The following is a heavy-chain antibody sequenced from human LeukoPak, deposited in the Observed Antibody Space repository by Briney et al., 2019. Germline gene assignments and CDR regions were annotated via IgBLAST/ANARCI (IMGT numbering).Heavy chain of an antibody. J-gene: IGHJ6*03. V-gene: IGHV4-4*07. CDR2: IYTSGST. CDR3: AGADGHYDFWSGSHYYMDV. CDR1: GGSISNYY. Sequence: SETLSLTCTVSGGSISNYYWSWIRQPAGKGLEWIGRIYTSGSTNYNPSLKSRVTISVDTSKNQFSLKLSSVTAADTAVYYCAGADGHYDFWSGSHYYMDVWGKGTTVTVSS. D-gene: IGHD3-3*01.